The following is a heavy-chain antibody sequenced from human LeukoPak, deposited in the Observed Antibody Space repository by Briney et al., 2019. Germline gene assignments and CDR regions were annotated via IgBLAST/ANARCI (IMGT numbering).Heavy chain of an antibody. Sequence: SETLSLTCTVSGGSISSSSYYWGWIRQPPGKGLEWIGSIYYSGSTYYNPSLKSRVTISVDTSKNQFSLKLSSVTAADTAVYYCAREGAYCSGGSCYGNFDYWGQGTLVTVSS. J-gene: IGHJ4*02. CDR3: AREGAYCSGGSCYGNFDY. V-gene: IGHV4-39*07. CDR1: GGSISSSSYY. D-gene: IGHD2-15*01. CDR2: IYYSGST.